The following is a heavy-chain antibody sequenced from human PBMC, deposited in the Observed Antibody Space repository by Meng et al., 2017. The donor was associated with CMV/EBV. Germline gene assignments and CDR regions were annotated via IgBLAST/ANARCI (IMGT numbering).Heavy chain of an antibody. CDR3: TTPPEGTVDY. J-gene: IGHJ4*02. Sequence: LSLTCAASGFTFHNAWMSWVRQAPGKGLEWGGRIKSKTDGGTTDYAAPVKGRFTISRDDSTNTLYLQMNSLTTEDTAVYYCTTPPEGTVDYWGQGTLVTVSS. CDR1: GFTFHNAW. D-gene: IGHD1-1*01. V-gene: IGHV3-15*01. CDR2: IKSKTDGGTT.